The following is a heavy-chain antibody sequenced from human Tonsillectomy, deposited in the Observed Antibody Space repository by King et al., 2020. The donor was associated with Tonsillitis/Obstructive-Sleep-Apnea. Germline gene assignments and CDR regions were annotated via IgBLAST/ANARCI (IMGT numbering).Heavy chain of an antibody. CDR1: GFTFSSYA. V-gene: IGHV3-30*04. CDR3: ARGGHDILTASDF. D-gene: IGHD3-9*01. CDR2: XSYXGTXX. Sequence: VQLVESGGGVVQPGRSLRLSCAASGFTFSSYAMHWVRQAPGKGLEWVAXXSYXGTXXYHADSVKGRFTIFRDNSKNTLFLQMNTLRPDDTAVYYCARGGHDILTASDFWGQGTLVTVSS. J-gene: IGHJ4*02.